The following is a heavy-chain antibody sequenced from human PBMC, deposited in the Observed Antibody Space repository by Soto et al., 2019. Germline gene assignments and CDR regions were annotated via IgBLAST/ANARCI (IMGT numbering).Heavy chain of an antibody. D-gene: IGHD3-16*01. CDR2: ISAYNGNT. CDR3: AIDRGSSCQSPDY. V-gene: IGHV1-18*01. J-gene: IGHJ4*02. Sequence: QVQLVQSGSEVKKPGASVKVSCKASGYTFTSYGISGVRQAPGQGLEWMGWISAYNGNTNYSQKLKGRVTMTTDTSTTTAYRDMRSLRSDATAVYYCAIDRGSSCQSPDYWGPGTLVTVSS. CDR1: GYTFTSYG.